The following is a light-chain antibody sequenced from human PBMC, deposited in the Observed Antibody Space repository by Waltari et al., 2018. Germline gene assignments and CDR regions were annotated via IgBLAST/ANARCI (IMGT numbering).Light chain of an antibody. Sequence: QSALTQPPSASGSPGQSVTIPCTGTSSDVGGYNYVSWYQQHPGKAPKLMIYEVSKRPSGVPDRFSGSKSGNTASLIVSGLQAEDEADYYCSSYAGSNNVVFGGGTKLTVL. J-gene: IGLJ2*01. CDR3: SSYAGSNNVV. V-gene: IGLV2-8*01. CDR2: EVS. CDR1: SSDVGGYNY.